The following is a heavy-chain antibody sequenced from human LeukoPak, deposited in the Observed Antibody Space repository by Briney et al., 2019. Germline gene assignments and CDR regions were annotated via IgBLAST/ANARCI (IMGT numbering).Heavy chain of an antibody. J-gene: IGHJ4*02. CDR3: ARDLQNNYDSSGYYFDY. D-gene: IGHD3-22*01. CDR1: GFTFSDYY. Sequence: GGSLRLSWAASGFTFSDYYMSWIRQAPGKGLEWVSYISSSGSTIYYADSVKGRFTISRDNAKNSLYLQMNSLRAEDTAVYYCARDLQNNYDSSGYYFDYWGQGTLVTVSS. CDR2: ISSSGSTI. V-gene: IGHV3-11*04.